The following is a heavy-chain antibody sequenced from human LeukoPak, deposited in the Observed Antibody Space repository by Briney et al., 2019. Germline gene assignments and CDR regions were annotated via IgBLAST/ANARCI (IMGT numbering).Heavy chain of an antibody. Sequence: ASVKVSCKASGYTFTGYFIHWVRQAPGQGLEWMGRINSNSGVTNYAQSFQGRVTMTRDTSINTAYMELSSLRSDDTAAYYCARDLATSSNWELDYWGQGTLLTASS. CDR1: GYTFTGYF. V-gene: IGHV1-2*02. D-gene: IGHD1-1*01. CDR2: INSNSGVT. CDR3: ARDLATSSNWELDY. J-gene: IGHJ4*02.